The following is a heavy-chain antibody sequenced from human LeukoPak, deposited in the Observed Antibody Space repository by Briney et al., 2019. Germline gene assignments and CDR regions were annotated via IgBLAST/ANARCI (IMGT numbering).Heavy chain of an antibody. CDR1: GFTFSSYG. J-gene: IGHJ4*02. Sequence: GGSLRLSCAASGFTFSSYGMHWVRQASGKGLEWVGRIRSKANSYATAYAASVKGRFTISRDDSKNTAYLQMNSLKTEDTAVYYCTRGVTDYWGQGTLVTVSS. D-gene: IGHD4-11*01. CDR2: IRSKANSYAT. V-gene: IGHV3-73*01. CDR3: TRGVTDY.